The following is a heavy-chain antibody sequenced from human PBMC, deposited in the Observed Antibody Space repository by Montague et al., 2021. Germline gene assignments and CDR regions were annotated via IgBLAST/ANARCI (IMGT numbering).Heavy chain of an antibody. V-gene: IGHV4-34*01. Sequence: SETLSLTCAVYGGSFSGYYWSWIRRPPGKGLEWIGEINHSGSTNYNPSLKSRVTISVDTSKNQFSLKLSSVTAADTAVYYCARRGGTMVRGVKGYMDVRGKGTTVTVSS. D-gene: IGHD3-10*01. CDR1: GGSFSGYY. CDR3: ARRGGTMVRGVKGYMDV. CDR2: INHSGST. J-gene: IGHJ6*03.